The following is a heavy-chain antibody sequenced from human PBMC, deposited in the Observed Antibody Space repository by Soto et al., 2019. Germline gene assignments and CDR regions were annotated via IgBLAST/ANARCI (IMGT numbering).Heavy chain of an antibody. CDR3: ARSPPRVEKNNYAGGWFDP. Sequence: ASVKVSCKASGYPFTKYDINWVRQATGQGLEWMGWINPNSGNTGYSQKFQGRVTMTRNTSISTAYMELSSLRFDDTAVYYCARSPPRVEKNNYAGGWFDPWGQGTLVTVSP. V-gene: IGHV1-8*01. CDR1: GYPFTKYD. J-gene: IGHJ5*02. CDR2: INPNSGNT. D-gene: IGHD4-4*01.